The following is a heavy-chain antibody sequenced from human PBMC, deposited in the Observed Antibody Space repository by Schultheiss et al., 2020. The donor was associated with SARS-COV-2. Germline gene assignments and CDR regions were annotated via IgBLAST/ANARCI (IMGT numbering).Heavy chain of an antibody. V-gene: IGHV1-69*13. CDR1: GGTFSSYA. Sequence: SVKVSCKASGGTFSSYAISWVRQAPGQGLEWMGWISAYNGNTNYAQKLQGRVTITADESTSTAYMELSSLRSEDTAVYYCARGLVVVTSVGYFYGMDVWGQGTTVTVSS. J-gene: IGHJ6*02. D-gene: IGHD3-22*01. CDR3: ARGLVVVTSVGYFYGMDV. CDR2: ISAYNGNT.